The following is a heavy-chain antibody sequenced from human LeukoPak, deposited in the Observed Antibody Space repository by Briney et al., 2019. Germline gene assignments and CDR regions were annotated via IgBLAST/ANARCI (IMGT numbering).Heavy chain of an antibody. J-gene: IGHJ1*01. CDR1: GFTFSDYY. V-gene: IGHV4-38-2*01. D-gene: IGHD5-18*01. Sequence: GSLRLSCAVSGFTFSDYYMSWIRQPPGKGLEWIGSIYYSGSAYYNPSLKSRVTISVDTSKNQFSLKLSSVTAADTAVYYCARPGYSYGYSQYFQHWGQGTLVTVSS. CDR2: IYYSGSA. CDR3: ARPGYSYGYSQYFQH.